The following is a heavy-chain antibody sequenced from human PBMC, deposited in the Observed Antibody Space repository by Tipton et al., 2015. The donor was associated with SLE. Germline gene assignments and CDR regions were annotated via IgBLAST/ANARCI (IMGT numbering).Heavy chain of an antibody. J-gene: IGHJ4*02. V-gene: IGHV4-34*01. D-gene: IGHD3-10*01. Sequence: TLSLTCAVYGGSFSGYYSSWIRQPPGKGLAWIGEINHSGSTNNNPSLKSQVTISVDTSKNHFSLKLSFVTAADTAVYYCARGDGITMVQGQDYFDYWGQGTLVTVSS. CDR3: ARGDGITMVQGQDYFDY. CDR2: INHSGST. CDR1: GGSFSGYY.